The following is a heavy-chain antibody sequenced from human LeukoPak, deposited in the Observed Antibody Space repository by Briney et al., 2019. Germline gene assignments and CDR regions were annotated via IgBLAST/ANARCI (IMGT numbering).Heavy chain of an antibody. CDR3: ARADDILTGYYPFDY. D-gene: IGHD3-9*01. CDR2: IYYSGST. Sequence: SETLSLTCTVSGGSISNYYWSWIRQPPGKGLEWIGYIYYSGSTNYNPSLKSRVTISVDTSKNQFSLKLSSVTAADTAVYYCARADDILTGYYPFDYWGQGTLVTVSS. CDR1: GGSISNYY. J-gene: IGHJ4*02. V-gene: IGHV4-59*01.